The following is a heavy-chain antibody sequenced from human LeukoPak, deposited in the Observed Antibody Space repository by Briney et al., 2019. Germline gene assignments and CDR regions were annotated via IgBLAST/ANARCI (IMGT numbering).Heavy chain of an antibody. V-gene: IGHV1-18*04. CDR2: ISAYNGNT. D-gene: IGHD2-2*01. CDR3: ARDDLTSSTSKNWFDP. CDR1: GYTFTSYG. J-gene: IGHJ5*02. Sequence: ASVKVSCKASGYTFTSYGISWVRQAPGQGLEWMGWISAYNGNTNYAQKLQGRVTMTTDTSTSTAYMELRSLRSDDTAVYYCARDDLTSSTSKNWFDPWGQGTLVTVPS.